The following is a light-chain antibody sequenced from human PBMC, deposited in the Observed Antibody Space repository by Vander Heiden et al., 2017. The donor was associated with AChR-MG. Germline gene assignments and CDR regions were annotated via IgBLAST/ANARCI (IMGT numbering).Light chain of an antibody. CDR1: SSSIGPVYV. Sequence: QSVLTQPPSVSAATGQRVTISAPGSSSSIGPVYVAHWYTQLPGSAPILLIYGNINRPSGVPVRFSGSKSGTSASLAITGLQAEDEADYYCQSYDSSLSGSDVVFGGGTKLTVL. CDR2: GNI. J-gene: IGLJ2*01. CDR3: QSYDSSLSGSDVV. V-gene: IGLV1-40*01.